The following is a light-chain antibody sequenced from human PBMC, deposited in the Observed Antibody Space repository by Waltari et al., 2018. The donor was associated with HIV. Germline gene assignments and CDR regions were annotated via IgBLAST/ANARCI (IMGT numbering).Light chain of an antibody. CDR2: EVS. V-gene: IGKV2D-29*01. CDR1: EILLHSDGKTY. J-gene: IGKJ5*01. Sequence: IVMTQTPLSLSVTPGQPASISCKSSEILLHSDGKTYLFWYLQKAGQPPQLLIFEVSTRFSGVPDRFSGSGSGTDFTLRISRVEAGDVGIYYCMQSMKLPLTFGQGTRLDIK. CDR3: MQSMKLPLT.